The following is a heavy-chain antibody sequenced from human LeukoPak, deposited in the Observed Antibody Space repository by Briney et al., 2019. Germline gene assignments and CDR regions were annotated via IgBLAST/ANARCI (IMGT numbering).Heavy chain of an antibody. CDR2: THNSGST. CDR3: ARLSVIVGSTLEYYYYYMDV. J-gene: IGHJ6*03. Sequence: SETLSLTCTVSGGSISSSIYYWAWIRQPPGKGLEWIGSTHNSGSTYYNPSLKSRVTISADKSKNQVSLKLTSVTAADTAVYYCARLSVIVGSTLEYYYYYMDVWGQGTTVTVPS. CDR1: GGSISSSIYY. V-gene: IGHV4-39*07. D-gene: IGHD1-26*01.